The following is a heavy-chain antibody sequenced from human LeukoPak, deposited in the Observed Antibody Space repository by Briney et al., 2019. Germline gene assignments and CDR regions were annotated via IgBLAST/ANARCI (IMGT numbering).Heavy chain of an antibody. J-gene: IGHJ4*02. CDR3: AKGRWGDY. CDR1: GCTFSSYV. CDR2: IIGSGVST. V-gene: IGHV3-23*01. D-gene: IGHD3-16*01. Sequence: GGSLRLSCAASGCTFSSYVRIWVRQAPGKGLEWVSGIIGSGVSTDYADSVKGRFTISRDNSKNTLYLQMNSLGAEDTAVYYCAKGRWGDYWGQGTLVTVSS.